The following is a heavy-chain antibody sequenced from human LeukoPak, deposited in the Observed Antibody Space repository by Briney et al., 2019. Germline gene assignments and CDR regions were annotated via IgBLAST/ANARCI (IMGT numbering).Heavy chain of an antibody. CDR2: IRSKSNSYAT. J-gene: IGHJ4*02. CDR1: GFIFSGSA. D-gene: IGHD5-18*01. Sequence: PGGSLRLSCAASGFIFSGSAMHWVRQASGKGLEWVGRIRSKSNSYATAYGASVKGRFTISRDESKNTAYQQMNSLKTEDTAVYYCTRQEEPTALIDHWGQGTLVTVSS. CDR3: TRQEEPTALIDH. V-gene: IGHV3-73*01.